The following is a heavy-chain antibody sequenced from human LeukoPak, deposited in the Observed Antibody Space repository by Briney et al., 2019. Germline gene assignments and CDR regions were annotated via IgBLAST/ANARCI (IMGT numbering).Heavy chain of an antibody. V-gene: IGHV4-34*01. D-gene: IGHD3-22*01. Sequence: SETLSLTCAVYGGSFSGYYWSWIRQPPGKGLEWIGEINHSGSTNYNPSLKSRVTISVDTSKNQFSLKLSSVTAADTAVYYCARGLKPQYYYDSSGYGYWGQGTLVTVSS. J-gene: IGHJ4*02. CDR3: ARGLKPQYYYDSSGYGY. CDR1: GGSFSGYY. CDR2: INHSGST.